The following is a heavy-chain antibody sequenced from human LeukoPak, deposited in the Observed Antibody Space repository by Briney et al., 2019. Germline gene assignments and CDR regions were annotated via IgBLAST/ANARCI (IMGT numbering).Heavy chain of an antibody. D-gene: IGHD4-23*01. CDR3: ARVHYFYGGNSEVYFDY. J-gene: IGHJ4*02. CDR1: GFTFGTYE. V-gene: IGHV3-48*03. Sequence: GGSLRLSCAASGFTFGTYEMNWVRQAPGKGLEWVSYISISGSTIYYADSVKGRFTISRDNAKNSLYLQMNSLRAEDTAVYYCARVHYFYGGNSEVYFDYWGQGTLVTVSS. CDR2: ISISGSTI.